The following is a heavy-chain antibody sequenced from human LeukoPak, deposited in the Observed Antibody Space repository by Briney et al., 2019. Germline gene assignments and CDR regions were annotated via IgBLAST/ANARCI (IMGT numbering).Heavy chain of an antibody. D-gene: IGHD4-23*01. CDR3: ARVHYFYGGNSEVYFDY. J-gene: IGHJ4*02. CDR1: GFTFGTYE. V-gene: IGHV3-48*03. Sequence: GGSLRLSCAASGFTFGTYEMNWVRQAPGKGLEWVSYISISGSTIYYADSVKGRFTISRDNAKNSLYLQMNSLRAEDTAVYYCARVHYFYGGNSEVYFDYWGQGTLVTVSS. CDR2: ISISGSTI.